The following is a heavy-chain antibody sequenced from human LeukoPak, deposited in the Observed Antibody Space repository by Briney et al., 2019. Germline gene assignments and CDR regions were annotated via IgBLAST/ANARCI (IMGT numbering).Heavy chain of an antibody. J-gene: IGHJ5*02. Sequence: SQTLSLTCTVSGGSISSGSYYWSWIRQPAGKGLEWIGRIYTSGSTNYNPSLKSRVTISVDTSKNQFSLKLSSVTAADTAVYYCARGAYCTNGVCYPRQSNNWFDPWGQGTLVTVSS. CDR1: GGSISSGSYY. D-gene: IGHD2-8*01. CDR2: IYTSGST. V-gene: IGHV4-61*02. CDR3: ARGAYCTNGVCYPRQSNNWFDP.